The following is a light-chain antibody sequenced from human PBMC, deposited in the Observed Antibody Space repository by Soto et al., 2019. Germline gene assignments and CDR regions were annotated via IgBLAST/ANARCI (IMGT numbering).Light chain of an antibody. J-gene: IGKJ1*01. V-gene: IGKV3-20*01. CDR3: QQYASLPRT. Sequence: EIVLTQSPGTLSLFPGERATFSCRTSQSISATYLAWYQQKPGQAPRLLIYATSSRATGIPDRFRGSGSRTDFTLTISRLEPDDSAVYYCQQYASLPRTFGQGTKVEI. CDR1: QSISATY. CDR2: ATS.